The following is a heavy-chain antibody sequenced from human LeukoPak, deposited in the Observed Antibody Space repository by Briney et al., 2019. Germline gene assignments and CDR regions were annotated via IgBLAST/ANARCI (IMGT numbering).Heavy chain of an antibody. V-gene: IGHV4-39*07. CDR1: GGSISSSSYY. Sequence: SETLSLTCTVSGGSISSSSYYWGWIRQPPGKGLEWIGSIYYSGSTYYNPSLKSRVTISVDTSKNQFSLKLSSVTAADTAVYYCARDAGNWFDPWGQGTLVTVSS. J-gene: IGHJ5*02. CDR3: ARDAGNWFDP. CDR2: IYYSGST.